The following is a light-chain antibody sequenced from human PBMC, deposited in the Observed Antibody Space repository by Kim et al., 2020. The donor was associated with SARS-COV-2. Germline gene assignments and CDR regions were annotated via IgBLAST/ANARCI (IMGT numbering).Light chain of an antibody. CDR3: QQYHTHST. J-gene: IGKJ1*01. CDR2: QAS. Sequence: ESVGDTVPITCRASQGVHIWLAWYQQIPGKAPKLLIHQASNLQSGVPSRFSGRGSGTEFTLTINSLQSSDFGTYYCQQYHTHSTFGQGTKVDIK. V-gene: IGKV1-5*03. CDR1: QGVHIW.